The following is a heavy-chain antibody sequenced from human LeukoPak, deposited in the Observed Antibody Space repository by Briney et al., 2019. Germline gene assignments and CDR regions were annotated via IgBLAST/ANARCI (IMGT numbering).Heavy chain of an antibody. V-gene: IGHV4-31*03. CDR2: IYYSGST. J-gene: IGHJ3*02. CDR3: ASGTGTTHAFDI. CDR1: GGSISSGGYY. D-gene: IGHD1-7*01. Sequence: SQTLSLTCTVSGGSISSGGYYWSWIRQHPGKGLEWIGYIYYSGSTYYNPSLKSRVTISVDTSKNQFSLKLSSVTDADTAVYYCASGTGTTHAFDIWGQGTMVTVSS.